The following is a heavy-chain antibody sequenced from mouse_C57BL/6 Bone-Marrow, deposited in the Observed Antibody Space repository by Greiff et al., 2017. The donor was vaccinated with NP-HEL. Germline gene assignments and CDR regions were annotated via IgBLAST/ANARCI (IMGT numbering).Heavy chain of an antibody. V-gene: IGHV1-4*01. Sequence: QVQLKESGAELARPGASVKMSCKASGYTFTSYTMPWVKQRPGQGLEWIGYINPSSGYTKYNQKFKDKATLTADKSSSTAYMQLSSLTSEDSAVYYCARRREGYFDYWGQGTTLTVSS. CDR2: INPSSGYT. CDR3: ARRREGYFDY. CDR1: GYTFTSYT. J-gene: IGHJ2*01.